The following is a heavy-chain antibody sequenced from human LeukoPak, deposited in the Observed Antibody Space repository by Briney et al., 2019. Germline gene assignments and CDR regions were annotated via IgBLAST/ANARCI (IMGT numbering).Heavy chain of an antibody. CDR3: ARPYYDSSASGFDH. CDR2: ISSSGSTI. Sequence: GGSLRLSCAASGFTFSDYYMSWIRQAPGKGLEWVSYISSSGSTIYYADSVKGRFTISRDNAENSLYLQMNSLRAEDTAVYYCARPYYDSSASGFDHWGQGTLVTVSS. CDR1: GFTFSDYY. J-gene: IGHJ4*02. D-gene: IGHD3-22*01. V-gene: IGHV3-11*04.